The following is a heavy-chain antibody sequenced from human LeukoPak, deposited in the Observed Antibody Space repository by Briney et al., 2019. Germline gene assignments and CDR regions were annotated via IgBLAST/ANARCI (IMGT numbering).Heavy chain of an antibody. V-gene: IGHV4-39*01. CDR1: GGSISSSSYY. CDR2: IYYSGST. J-gene: IGHJ4*02. CDR3: ARLVGSYCGGDCYSDFDY. D-gene: IGHD2-21*02. Sequence: KPSETLSLTCTVSGGSISSSSYYLGWIRQPPGKGLEWIGSIYYSGSTYYNPSLKSRVTISVDTSKNQFSLKLSSVTAVDTAVYYCARLVGSYCGGDCYSDFDYWGQGTLVTVSS.